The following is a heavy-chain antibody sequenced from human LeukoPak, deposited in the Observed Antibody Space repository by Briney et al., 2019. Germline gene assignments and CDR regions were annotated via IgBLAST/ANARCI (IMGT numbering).Heavy chain of an antibody. V-gene: IGHV4-34*01. J-gene: IGHJ4*02. D-gene: IGHD6-13*01. CDR1: GGSFSGYY. CDR2: INHSGST. Sequence: SETLSLTCAVYGGSFSGYYWSWIRQPPGKGLEWIGEINHSGSTNYNPSLKSRVTISVDTSENQFSLKLSSVTAADTAVYYCARGSGSSWFDYWGQGTLVTVSS. CDR3: ARGSGSSWFDY.